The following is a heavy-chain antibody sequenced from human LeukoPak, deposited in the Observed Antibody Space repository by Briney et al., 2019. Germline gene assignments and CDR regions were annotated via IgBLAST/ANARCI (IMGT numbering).Heavy chain of an antibody. CDR2: INHSGTT. V-gene: IGHV4-34*01. Sequence: SETLSLTCAVYGGSFSGYSWTWIRQPPGKGLEWIGDINHSGTTNYNPSLKSRVTISVDTSKNQFSLRLRSLTAADTAVYYCARAYRIYDSSGYSDSWFDPWGQGTLVTVSS. CDR3: ARAYRIYDSSGYSDSWFDP. J-gene: IGHJ5*02. D-gene: IGHD3-22*01. CDR1: GGSFSGYS.